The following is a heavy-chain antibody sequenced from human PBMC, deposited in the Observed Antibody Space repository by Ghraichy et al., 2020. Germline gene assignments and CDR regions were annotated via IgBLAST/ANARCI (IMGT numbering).Heavy chain of an antibody. CDR2: IYYSGST. V-gene: IGHV4-59*01. D-gene: IGHD3-3*01. CDR1: GGSISSYY. J-gene: IGHJ6*02. Sequence: SETLSLTCTVSGGSISSYYWSWIRQPPGKGLEWIGYIYYSGSTNYNPSLKSRVTISVDTSKNQFSLKLSSVIAADTAVYYCARDDFWSGSDYYGMDVWGQGTTVTVSS. CDR3: ARDDFWSGSDYYGMDV.